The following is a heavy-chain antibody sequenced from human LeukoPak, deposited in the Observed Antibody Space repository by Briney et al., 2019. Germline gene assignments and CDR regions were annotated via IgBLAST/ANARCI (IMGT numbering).Heavy chain of an antibody. J-gene: IGHJ6*04. Sequence: ASVKVSCKASGYIFTSYYMHWVRQAPGQGLEWLGIINPSGGSTSYAQKFQGRVTMTRDTSTSTVYMELSSLRSEDTAVYYCARDHRVVPAANPYYYYGMDVWGKGTTVTVSS. CDR3: ARDHRVVPAANPYYYYGMDV. CDR1: GYIFTSYY. V-gene: IGHV1-46*01. D-gene: IGHD2-2*01. CDR2: INPSGGST.